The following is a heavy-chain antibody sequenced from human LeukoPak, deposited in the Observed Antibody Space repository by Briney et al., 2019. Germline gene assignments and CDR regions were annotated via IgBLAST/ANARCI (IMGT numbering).Heavy chain of an antibody. Sequence: QPGGSLRLSCAASGFTFSSYWMHWVRQPPGKGLVWVSRINSDGSSTSYADSVKGRFTISRDNAKNTLYLQMNSLRAEDTAVYYCARVTSSGFYDAFDIWGQGTMVTVSS. CDR1: GFTFSSYW. D-gene: IGHD6-19*01. V-gene: IGHV3-74*01. J-gene: IGHJ3*02. CDR3: ARVTSSGFYDAFDI. CDR2: INSDGSST.